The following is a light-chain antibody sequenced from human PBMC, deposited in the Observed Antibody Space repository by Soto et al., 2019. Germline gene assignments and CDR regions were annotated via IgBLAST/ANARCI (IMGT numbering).Light chain of an antibody. V-gene: IGLV2-14*01. Sequence: QSALTQPPSASGSPGQSVTISCTGTSDDIGTYNYVSWFQQHSGNAPKLIIYEVDKRPSGVPNRFSGSKSGNTASLTISGLQAEDEADYYCSSYTSRSTLVFGTGTKVTVL. J-gene: IGLJ1*01. CDR1: SDDIGTYNY. CDR3: SSYTSRSTLV. CDR2: EVD.